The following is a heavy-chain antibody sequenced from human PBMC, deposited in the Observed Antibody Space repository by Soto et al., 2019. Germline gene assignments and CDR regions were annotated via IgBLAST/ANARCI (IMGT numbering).Heavy chain of an antibody. D-gene: IGHD6-19*01. CDR1: GFTFSSYW. CDR3: ARVPTPTLSGLKSYFDY. V-gene: IGHV3-74*01. J-gene: IGHJ4*02. Sequence: PGGSLRLSCAASGFTFSSYWMHWVRQAPGKGLVWVSRVNGDGSSTGYADSVKGRFTISRDNAKNTLYLQMSSLGAEDTAVYYCARVPTPTLSGLKSYFDYWGQGSLVTVSS. CDR2: VNGDGSST.